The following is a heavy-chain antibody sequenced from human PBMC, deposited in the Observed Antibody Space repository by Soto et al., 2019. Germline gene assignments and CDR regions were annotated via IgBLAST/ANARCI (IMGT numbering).Heavy chain of an antibody. J-gene: IGHJ4*02. CDR3: VKDHGTAMIRGGLDS. D-gene: IGHD3-10*01. V-gene: IGHV3-53*05. CDR2: IYSGGST. CDR1: GFTVSSNY. Sequence: GGSLRLSCAACGFTVSSNYMSWVRQAPGKGLEWVSVIYSGGSTYYADSVKGRFTISRDNSKNTLYLQMSSLRPEDTAVYYCVKDHGTAMIRGGLDSWGQGALVTVSS.